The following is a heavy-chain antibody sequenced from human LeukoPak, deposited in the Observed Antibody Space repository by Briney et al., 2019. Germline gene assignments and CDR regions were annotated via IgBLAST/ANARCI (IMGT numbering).Heavy chain of an antibody. V-gene: IGHV3-23*01. Sequence: GGSPRLSCAASGFTFSTYAMSWVRQAPGKGLEWVSVISGSGGSTYYADSVKGRFTISRDNSKNTLYLQMNSLRAEDTAVYYCAKGTTTLVVTKIDYWGQGTLVTVSS. J-gene: IGHJ4*02. D-gene: IGHD4-23*01. CDR3: AKGTTTLVVTKIDY. CDR1: GFTFSTYA. CDR2: ISGSGGST.